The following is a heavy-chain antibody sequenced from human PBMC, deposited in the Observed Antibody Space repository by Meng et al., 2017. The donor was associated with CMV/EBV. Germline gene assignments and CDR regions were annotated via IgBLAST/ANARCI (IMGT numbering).Heavy chain of an antibody. CDR1: GGSIRSGDYY. J-gene: IGHJ4*02. CDR2: IYYSGST. Sequence: QGPRQESGPALVKPSQTLSLPCTVSGGSIRSGDYYWTWIRQPPGKGLEWIGYIYYSGSTYYNPSLKSRVTISVDTSKNQFSLKLSSVTAADTAVYYCARVGRTSCYDYWGQGTLVTVSS. V-gene: IGHV4-30-4*08. D-gene: IGHD2-2*01. CDR3: ARVGRTSCYDY.